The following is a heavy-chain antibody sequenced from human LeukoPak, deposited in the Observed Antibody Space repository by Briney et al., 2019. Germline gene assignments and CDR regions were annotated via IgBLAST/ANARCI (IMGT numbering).Heavy chain of an antibody. V-gene: IGHV4-34*01. D-gene: IGHD2-2*02. CDR2: IYYSGST. CDR1: GGSFSGYY. J-gene: IGHJ4*02. Sequence: PSETLSLTCAVYGGSFSGYYWSWIRQPPGKGLEWIGSIYYSGSTYYNPSLKSRVTISVDTSKNQFSLKLSSVTAADTAVYYCARHGRLVVPAAIKYFDYWGQGTLVTVSS. CDR3: ARHGRLVVPAAIKYFDY.